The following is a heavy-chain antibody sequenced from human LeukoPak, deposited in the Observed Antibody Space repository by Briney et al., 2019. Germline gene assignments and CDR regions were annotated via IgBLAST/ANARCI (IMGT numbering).Heavy chain of an antibody. CDR3: ARGRYGSGSYYDDY. Sequence: SETLSLTCAVYGGSFSGYYWSWIRQPPGKGLEWIGEINHSGSTNYNPSLKSRVTISVDTSKNQFSLKLSSVTAADSAVYYCARGRYGSGSYYDDYWGQGTLVTVSS. V-gene: IGHV4-34*01. CDR1: GGSFSGYY. J-gene: IGHJ4*02. D-gene: IGHD3-10*01. CDR2: INHSGST.